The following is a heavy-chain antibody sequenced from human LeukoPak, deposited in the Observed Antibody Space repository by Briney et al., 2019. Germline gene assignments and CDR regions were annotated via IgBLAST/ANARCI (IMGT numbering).Heavy chain of an antibody. CDR3: ARAGGWAREDYKADAFDI. J-gene: IGHJ3*02. D-gene: IGHD6-19*01. Sequence: ASVKVSCKASGYTFTNFGISWVRQAPGQGLEWMGWISVYNGNTNYAQKVQDRVTMTTDTSTSTAYMELRSLRSDDTAVYYCARAGGWAREDYKADAFDIWGRGTMVTVSS. CDR2: ISVYNGNT. CDR1: GYTFTNFG. V-gene: IGHV1-18*01.